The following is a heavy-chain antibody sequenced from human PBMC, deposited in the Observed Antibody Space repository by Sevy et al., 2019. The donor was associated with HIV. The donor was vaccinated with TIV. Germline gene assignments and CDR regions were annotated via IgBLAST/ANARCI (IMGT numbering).Heavy chain of an antibody. V-gene: IGHV4-4*07. Sequence: SETLSLTCTVPGGSISTYYWSWVRQPAGKGLEWIGRIYTSGYTNYNPSLNSRVTMSIDTSKNQFSLKLSSVTAADTALYYCARTVAPAIRGAFDIWGQGTMVTVSS. CDR1: GGSISTYY. J-gene: IGHJ3*02. CDR3: ARTVAPAIRGAFDI. CDR2: IYTSGYT. D-gene: IGHD2-21*02.